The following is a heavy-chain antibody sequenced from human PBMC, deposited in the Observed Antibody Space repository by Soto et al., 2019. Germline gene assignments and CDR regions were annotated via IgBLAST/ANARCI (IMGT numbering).Heavy chain of an antibody. D-gene: IGHD2-2*01. J-gene: IGHJ6*02. CDR3: ARYIPGVRYYGMDV. CDR2: IGESGTPT. V-gene: IGHV3-23*01. CDR1: GVTFSSYA. Sequence: VQLLESGGGLVQPGGSLRLSCAASGVTFSSYAMKWVRQAPGKGLEWVSLIGESGTPTYYADSVKGRFTISRDNSGNTLFLEMYSLRAEDTAVYYCARYIPGVRYYGMDVWGQGTTVTVSS.